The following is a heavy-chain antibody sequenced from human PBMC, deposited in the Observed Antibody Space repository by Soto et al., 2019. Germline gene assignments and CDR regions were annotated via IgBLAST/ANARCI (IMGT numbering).Heavy chain of an antibody. Sequence: SETLFLTCTVSGGSISSYYWSWIRQPPGKGLEWIGYIYYSGSTNYNPSLKSRVTISVDTSKNQFSLKLSSVTAADPAVYYCARHVQQLDYWGQGTLVTVSS. CDR3: ARHVQQLDY. D-gene: IGHD6-13*01. CDR2: IYYSGST. J-gene: IGHJ4*02. CDR1: GGSISSYY. V-gene: IGHV4-59*08.